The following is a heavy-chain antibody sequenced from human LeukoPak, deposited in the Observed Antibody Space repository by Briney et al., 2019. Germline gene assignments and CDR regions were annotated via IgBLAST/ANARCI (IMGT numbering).Heavy chain of an antibody. CDR1: GFTVSSKS. CDR2: LNSGGST. D-gene: IGHD3-22*01. Sequence: GGSLRLSCAASGFTVSSKSMSWVRQAPGKGLEWVSILNSGGSTYYADSVKGRFTISRDNSNNTLYLQMNSLRAEDTAVYYCTREYRRTYDSCGYFDCWGQGTLVTVSS. CDR3: TREYRRTYDSCGYFDC. J-gene: IGHJ4*02. V-gene: IGHV3-53*01.